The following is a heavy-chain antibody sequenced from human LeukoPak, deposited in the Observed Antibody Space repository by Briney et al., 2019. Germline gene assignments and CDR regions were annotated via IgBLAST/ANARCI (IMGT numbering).Heavy chain of an antibody. Sequence: SETLSLTCTVSGGSISSGSHYWSWIRQPAGKGLEWIGRIYTSGSTNYNPSLKSRVTISVDTSKNQFSLKLSSVTAADTAVYYCARRYCSSTSCFLGFDYWGQGTLVTVSS. V-gene: IGHV4-61*02. CDR2: IYTSGST. J-gene: IGHJ4*02. CDR3: ARRYCSSTSCFLGFDY. CDR1: GGSISSGSHY. D-gene: IGHD2-2*01.